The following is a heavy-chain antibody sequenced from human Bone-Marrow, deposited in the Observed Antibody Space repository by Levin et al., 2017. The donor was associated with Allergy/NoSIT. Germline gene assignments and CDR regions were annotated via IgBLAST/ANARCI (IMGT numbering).Heavy chain of an antibody. CDR2: IWYDGSNK. CDR3: ARGGHYSSSSEGFDP. V-gene: IGHV3-33*01. D-gene: IGHD6-6*01. J-gene: IGHJ5*02. CDR1: GFTFSSYG. Sequence: SCAASGFTFSSYGMHWVRQAPGKGLEWVAVIWYDGSNKYYADSVKGRFTISRDNSKNTLYLQMNSLRAEDTAVYYCARGGHYSSSSEGFDPWGQGTLVTVSS.